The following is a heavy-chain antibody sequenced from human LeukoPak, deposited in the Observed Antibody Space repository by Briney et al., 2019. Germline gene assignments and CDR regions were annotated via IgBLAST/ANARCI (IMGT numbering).Heavy chain of an antibody. Sequence: GGSLRLSCAASGFTFSSYAMSWVRHAPGKGLEWVSAISGSGGSTYYADSVKGRFTISRDNSKNTLYLQMNSLRAEDTAVYYCEYSGYDYVWGSYRYSSYWGQGTLVTVSS. D-gene: IGHD3-16*02. CDR2: ISGSGGST. V-gene: IGHV3-23*01. J-gene: IGHJ4*02. CDR1: GFTFSSYA. CDR3: EYSGYDYVWGSYRYSSY.